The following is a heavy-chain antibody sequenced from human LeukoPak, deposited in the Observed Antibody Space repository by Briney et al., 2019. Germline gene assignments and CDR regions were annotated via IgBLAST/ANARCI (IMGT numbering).Heavy chain of an antibody. D-gene: IGHD1-26*01. CDR2: INLEGTDK. CDR1: GFIFSSHW. J-gene: IGHJ4*02. CDR3: VRSGSYFSK. V-gene: IGHV3-7*01. Sequence: PGGSLRLSCAASGFIFSSHWMSWVRQDPGKGLEWVANINLEGTDKNYVDSVKGRFTISRDNAKNSLYLQMSSLRADDTAMYYCVRSGSYFSKWGQGTLVAVSS.